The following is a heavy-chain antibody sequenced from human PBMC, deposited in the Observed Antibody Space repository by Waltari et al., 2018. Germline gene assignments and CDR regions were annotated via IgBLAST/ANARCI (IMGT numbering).Heavy chain of an antibody. Sequence: QVQLQESGQGLVKPSETLPLPWVVSGSSIRSGYYWGWIRQPPGKGLERIGSIYHSGSTYYNPSLKSRVTISVDTSKNQFSLKLSSVTAADTAVYYCARHGTRITMTSSFEYWGQGTLVTVSS. V-gene: IGHV4-38-2*01. D-gene: IGHD3-3*01. CDR2: IYHSGST. J-gene: IGHJ4*02. CDR3: ARHGTRITMTSSFEY. CDR1: GSSIRSGYY.